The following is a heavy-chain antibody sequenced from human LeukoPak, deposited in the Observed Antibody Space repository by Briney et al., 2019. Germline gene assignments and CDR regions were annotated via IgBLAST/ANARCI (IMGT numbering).Heavy chain of an antibody. V-gene: IGHV1-8*01. Sequence: GASVKVSCKASGYTFTSYDINWVRQATGQGLEWMGWMNPNSGNTGYAQKFQGRVTMTRDTSISTAYMKLSSLRSDDTAVYYCASGHNVDTSMVADWGQGTLVAVSS. D-gene: IGHD5-18*01. CDR1: GYTFTSYD. J-gene: IGHJ4*02. CDR2: MNPNSGNT. CDR3: ASGHNVDTSMVAD.